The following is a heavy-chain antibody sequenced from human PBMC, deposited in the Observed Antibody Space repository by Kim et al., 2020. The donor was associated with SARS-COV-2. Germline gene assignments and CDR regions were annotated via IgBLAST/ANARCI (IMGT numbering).Heavy chain of an antibody. Sequence: GGSLRLSCAASGFTFSSYAMHWVRQAPGKGLEWVAVISYDGSNKYYADSVKGRFTISRDNSKNTLYLQMNSLRAEDTAVYYCARDGQPKKYDAFDIWGQGTMVTVSS. D-gene: IGHD6-13*01. V-gene: IGHV3-30*04. CDR1: GFTFSSYA. CDR2: ISYDGSNK. CDR3: ARDGQPKKYDAFDI. J-gene: IGHJ3*02.